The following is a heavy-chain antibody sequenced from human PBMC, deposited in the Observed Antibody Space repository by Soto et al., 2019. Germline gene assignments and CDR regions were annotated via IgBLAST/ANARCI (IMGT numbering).Heavy chain of an antibody. V-gene: IGHV4-39*01. CDR3: ARPNSRAAGQGYYFDY. Sequence: SETLSLTCTVSGGSISSSSYYWGWIRQPPGKGLEWIGSIYYSGSTYYNPSLKSRVTISVDTSKNQFSLKLSSVTAADTAVCYCARPNSRAAGQGYYFDYWGQGTLVTVSS. CDR2: IYYSGST. J-gene: IGHJ4*02. D-gene: IGHD6-13*01. CDR1: GGSISSSSYY.